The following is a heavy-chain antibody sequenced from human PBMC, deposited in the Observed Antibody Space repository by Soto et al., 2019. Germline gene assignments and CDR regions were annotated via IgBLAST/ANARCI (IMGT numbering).Heavy chain of an antibody. CDR2: IYSSGST. CDR1: GGDISTYY. CDR3: ARGQRFSDWFDP. D-gene: IGHD3-3*01. J-gene: IGHJ5*02. Sequence: QVQLQESGTGLVKPSETLSLTCTVSGGDISTYYWTWIRQPAGKGLEWIGRIYSSGSTKYNPSLKGRVTMSLDTSKNQFSLRLSSVTAADTAVYYCARGQRFSDWFDPWGQGTLVTVSS. V-gene: IGHV4-4*07.